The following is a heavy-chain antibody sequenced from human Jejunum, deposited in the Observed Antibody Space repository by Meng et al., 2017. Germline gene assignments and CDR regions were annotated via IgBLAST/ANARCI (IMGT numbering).Heavy chain of an antibody. CDR3: AREWGSEVAMDV. Sequence: GRSLRLSCEASGFIFSDYEMNWVRQAPGKGLEWVSYIDEGGSGRYYADAVRGRFTVSRDNAKNSLFLEMTSLRVEDTGVYYCAREWGSEVAMDVWGQGTTVTVSS. CDR2: IDEGGSGR. D-gene: IGHD3-16*01. J-gene: IGHJ6*02. CDR1: GFIFSDYE. V-gene: IGHV3-48*03.